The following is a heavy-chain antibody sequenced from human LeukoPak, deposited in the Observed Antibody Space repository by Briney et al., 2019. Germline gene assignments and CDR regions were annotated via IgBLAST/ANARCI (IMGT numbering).Heavy chain of an antibody. D-gene: IGHD1-26*01. Sequence: GGSLRLSCAASGFTFSSYAMSWVRQAPGKGLEWVSATSGSGGSTYYADSVKGRFTISRDNSKNTLYLQMNSLRAEDTAVYYCAKLLASVGARASFDYWGQGTLVTVSS. CDR3: AKLLASVGARASFDY. CDR2: TSGSGGST. J-gene: IGHJ4*02. CDR1: GFTFSSYA. V-gene: IGHV3-23*01.